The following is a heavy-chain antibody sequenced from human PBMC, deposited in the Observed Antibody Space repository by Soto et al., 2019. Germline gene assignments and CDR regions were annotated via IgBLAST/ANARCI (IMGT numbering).Heavy chain of an antibody. CDR3: AXVVRSSGWYYYYYGMDV. CDR1: GDSVSSNSAA. Sequence: SRALSLTCAISGDSVSSNSAAWNWIRQSPSRGLEWLGRTYYRSKWYNDYAVSVKSRITINPSKNQFSLQLNSVTPEDTAVYYCAXVVRSSGWYYYYYGMDVWGQGTTVTVSS. CDR2: TYYRSKWYN. D-gene: IGHD6-19*01. J-gene: IGHJ6*02. V-gene: IGHV6-1*01.